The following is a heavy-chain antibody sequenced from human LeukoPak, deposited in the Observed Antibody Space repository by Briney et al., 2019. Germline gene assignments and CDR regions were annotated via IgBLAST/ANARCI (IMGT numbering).Heavy chain of an antibody. J-gene: IGHJ4*02. CDR1: GFTFRNYV. CDR2: TSSDLNVK. Sequence: GGSLRLSCAASGFTFRNYVIHWVRQAPGKGLEWVAVTSSDLNVKLYADSVKGRFTISRDNSRSALYLQMNSLRPEDTAIYYCAREGYYGSGSPPSLYFDYWGQGTLVTVSS. CDR3: AREGYYGSGSPPSLYFDY. D-gene: IGHD3-10*01. V-gene: IGHV3-30-3*01.